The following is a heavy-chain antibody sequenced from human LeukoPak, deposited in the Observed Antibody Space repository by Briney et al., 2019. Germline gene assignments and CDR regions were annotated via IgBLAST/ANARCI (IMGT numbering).Heavy chain of an antibody. J-gene: IGHJ4*02. Sequence: HPGGSLRLSCAASGFTFSSYAMSWVRQAPGKGLEWVSAISGSGGSTYYADSVKGRFTISRDNSKNTLYLQMNSLRAEDTAVYYCAKRDHIIVVEKPGLEPRDYWGQGTLVTVSS. CDR2: ISGSGGST. CDR1: GFTFSSYA. CDR3: AKRDHIIVVEKPGLEPRDY. D-gene: IGHD2-21*01. V-gene: IGHV3-23*01.